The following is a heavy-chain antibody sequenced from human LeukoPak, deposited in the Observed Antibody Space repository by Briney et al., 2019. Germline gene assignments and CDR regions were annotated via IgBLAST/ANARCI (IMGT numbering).Heavy chain of an antibody. CDR3: ARGDGYNDY. Sequence: PGGSLRLSCAASRFTLSSYAMTWVRQAPGKGLEWVAVIWYDGSNKYYADSVKGRFTISRDNSKNTLYLQMNSLRAEDTAVYYCARGDGYNDYWGQGTLVTVSS. J-gene: IGHJ4*02. CDR2: IWYDGSNK. V-gene: IGHV3-33*08. CDR1: RFTLSSYA. D-gene: IGHD5-24*01.